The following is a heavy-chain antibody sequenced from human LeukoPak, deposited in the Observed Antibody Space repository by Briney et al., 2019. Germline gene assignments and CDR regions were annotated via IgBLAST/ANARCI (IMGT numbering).Heavy chain of an antibody. D-gene: IGHD5-18*01. J-gene: IGHJ4*02. V-gene: IGHV3-23*01. Sequence: GGSLRLSCAASGFNVGNNYMTWVRQAPGKGLEWVSAISGSGGSTYYADSVKGRFTISRDNSKNTLYLQMNSLRAEDTAVYYCAKGGGYSYGYTDYWGQGTLVTVSS. CDR2: ISGSGGST. CDR1: GFNVGNNY. CDR3: AKGGGYSYGYTDY.